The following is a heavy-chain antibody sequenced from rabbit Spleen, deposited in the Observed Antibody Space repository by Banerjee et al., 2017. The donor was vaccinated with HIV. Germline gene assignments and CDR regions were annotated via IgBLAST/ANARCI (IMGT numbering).Heavy chain of an antibody. CDR1: GVSFSGDSY. D-gene: IGHD1-1*01. CDR2: IDTGSSGFT. CDR3: ARDTSSSFSSYGMDL. V-gene: IGHV1S40*01. J-gene: IGHJ6*01. Sequence: QSLEESGGDLVKPGASLTLPCIASGVSFSGDSYMCWVRQAPGKGLEWIACIDTGSSGFTYFASWAKGRFTISKTSSTTVTLQMTSLTAADTATYFCARDTSSSFSSYGMDLWGQGTLVTVS.